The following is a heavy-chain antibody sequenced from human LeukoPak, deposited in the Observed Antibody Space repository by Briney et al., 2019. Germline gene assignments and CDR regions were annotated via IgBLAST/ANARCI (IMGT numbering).Heavy chain of an antibody. D-gene: IGHD3-22*01. Sequence: ASVKVSCKASGYTFTGYYMHWVRQAPGQGLEWMGWINPNSGGTNYAQKLQGRVTMTTDTSTSTAYMELRSLRSDDTAVYYCARGLPLYYYNSSGLGYYFDYWGQGTLVTGSS. CDR3: ARGLPLYYYNSSGLGYYFDY. J-gene: IGHJ4*02. CDR2: INPNSGGT. V-gene: IGHV1-2*02. CDR1: GYTFTGYY.